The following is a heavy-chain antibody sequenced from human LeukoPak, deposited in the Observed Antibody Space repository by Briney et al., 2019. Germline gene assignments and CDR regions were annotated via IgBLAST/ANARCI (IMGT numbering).Heavy chain of an antibody. CDR2: IRYDGSNT. Sequence: GGSLRLSCAASGFIFSSYGMHWVRQAPGKGLEWVAFIRYDGSNTYYADSVKGRFTISRDNSKNTLYLQMNSLRAEDTAVYYCAKEIWPTVTTPGWTYFDYWGQGTLVTVSS. J-gene: IGHJ4*02. CDR3: AKEIWPTVTTPGWTYFDY. D-gene: IGHD4-17*01. CDR1: GFIFSSYG. V-gene: IGHV3-30*02.